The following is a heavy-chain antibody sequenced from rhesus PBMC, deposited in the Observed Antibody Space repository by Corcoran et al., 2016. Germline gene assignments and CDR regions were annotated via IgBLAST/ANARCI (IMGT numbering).Heavy chain of an antibody. J-gene: IGHJ4*01. CDR3: ARHGAMATFDY. Sequence: QVQLQESGPGLVKPSETLSLNCAVSGYSISSGYYLGWIRQPPGKGLGWFGYIGGRSASTYSNPSLKGRVTISKDTSKNQFSLKLGSVTAADTAVYYCARHGAMATFDYWGQGVLVTVSS. CDR2: IGGRSAST. V-gene: IGHV4-99*01. CDR1: GYSISSGYY.